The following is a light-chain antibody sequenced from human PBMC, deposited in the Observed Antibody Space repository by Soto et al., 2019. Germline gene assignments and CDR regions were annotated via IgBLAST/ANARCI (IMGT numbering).Light chain of an antibody. J-gene: IGKJ3*01. CDR2: VTS. Sequence: DIQMTQSPSSLSASVGDRVTITCRASHDIGNYLAWYQKKPGKPPNLLIYVTSTLHSGVPSRFSGSGSGTDFTLTISSLQPEDVATYYCQKYKSAPYTFGPGTKVDIK. CDR1: HDIGNY. CDR3: QKYKSAPYT. V-gene: IGKV1-27*01.